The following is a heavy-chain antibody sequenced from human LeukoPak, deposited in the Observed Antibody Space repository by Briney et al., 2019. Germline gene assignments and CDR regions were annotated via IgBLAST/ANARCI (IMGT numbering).Heavy chain of an antibody. CDR1: GFTFSDYY. D-gene: IGHD2-2*02. CDR3: ARDVVPAAISTYYYGMDV. J-gene: IGHJ6*02. V-gene: IGHV3-11*01. Sequence: GGSLRLSCAASGFTFSDYYMSWIRQAPGKGLEWVSYISSSGSTIYYADSVKGRFTISRDNAKNSLYLQMNSLRAEDTAVYYCARDVVPAAISTYYYGMDVWGQGTTITVSS. CDR2: ISSSGSTI.